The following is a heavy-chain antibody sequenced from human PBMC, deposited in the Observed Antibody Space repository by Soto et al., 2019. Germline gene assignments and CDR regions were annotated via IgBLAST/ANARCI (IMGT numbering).Heavy chain of an antibody. D-gene: IGHD6-6*01. CDR1: GFTFSSYA. J-gene: IGHJ4*02. Sequence: EVQLLESGGGLVQPGGSLRLSCAASGFTFSSYAMSWVRQAPGKGLEWVSAISGSGGSTYYADSVKGRFTISRDNSKNTLYLQRNSLRAEDTAVYYCAKEKVARIAARWFFDYWGQGTLVTVSS. CDR3: AKEKVARIAARWFFDY. CDR2: ISGSGGST. V-gene: IGHV3-23*01.